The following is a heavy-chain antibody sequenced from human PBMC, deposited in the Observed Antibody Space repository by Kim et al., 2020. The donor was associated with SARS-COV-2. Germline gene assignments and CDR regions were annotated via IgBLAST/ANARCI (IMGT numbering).Heavy chain of an antibody. D-gene: IGHD1-1*01. V-gene: IGHV3-33*01. CDR2: IWYDGSNK. CDR3: ARDWSRWNDVYSDFDY. CDR1: GFTFSSYG. Sequence: GGSLRLSCAASGFTFSSYGMHWVRQAPGKGLEWVAVIWYDGSNKYYADSVKGRFTISRDNSKNTLYLQMNSLRAEDTAVYYCARDWSRWNDVYSDFDYWGQGTLVTVSS. J-gene: IGHJ4*02.